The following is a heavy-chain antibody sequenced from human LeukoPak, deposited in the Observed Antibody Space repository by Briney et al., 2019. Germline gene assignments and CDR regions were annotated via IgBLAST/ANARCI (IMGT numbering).Heavy chain of an antibody. CDR3: AKDTPDHHFDI. J-gene: IGHJ3*02. CDR1: GXTFSSYG. Sequence: GGSLRLSCAASGXTFSSYGMHWVRQAPGKGLEWVAVISYDGSNKYYADSVKGRFTISREDPKNTVYLQMNSLRVEDTAVYYCAKDTPDHHFDIWGHGIMVTVSS. CDR2: ISYDGSNK. V-gene: IGHV3-30*18.